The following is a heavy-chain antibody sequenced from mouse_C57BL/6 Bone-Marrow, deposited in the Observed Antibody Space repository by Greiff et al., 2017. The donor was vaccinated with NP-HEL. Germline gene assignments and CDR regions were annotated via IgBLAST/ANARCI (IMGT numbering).Heavy chain of an antibody. CDR2: INPSSGYT. V-gene: IGHV1-4*01. J-gene: IGHJ4*01. Sequence: QVQLQQSGAELARPGASVKMSCKASGYTFTSYTMHWVKQRPGQGLEWIGYINPSSGYTKYNQKFKDKATLTADKSSSTAYMQLSSLTSEDSAVYYCARGYYGSSYGMDYWGQGTSVTVSS. CDR1: GYTFTSYT. CDR3: ARGYYGSSYGMDY. D-gene: IGHD1-1*01.